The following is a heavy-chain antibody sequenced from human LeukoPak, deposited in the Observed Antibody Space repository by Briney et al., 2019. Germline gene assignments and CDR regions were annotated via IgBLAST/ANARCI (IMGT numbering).Heavy chain of an antibody. Sequence: PGRSLRPSCAASGFVLSSSGMHWVRQARGKGLEWVAFIWYDGSNKYYADSVKGRFTISRDNSKNTLYLQMNSLRAEDTAVYFCARTNTLGRGPIIDPLDYWGQGTLVTVSS. V-gene: IGHV3-33*01. CDR3: ARTNTLGRGPIIDPLDY. CDR1: GFVLSSSG. D-gene: IGHD3-10*01. J-gene: IGHJ4*02. CDR2: IWYDGSNK.